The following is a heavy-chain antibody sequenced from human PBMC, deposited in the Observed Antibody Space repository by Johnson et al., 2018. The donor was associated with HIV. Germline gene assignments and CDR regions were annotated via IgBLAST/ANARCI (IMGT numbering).Heavy chain of an antibody. D-gene: IGHD7-27*01. V-gene: IGHV3-23*04. CDR1: GFTFSSYA. CDR2: ISWNSGSI. Sequence: VQLVESGGGLVQPGGSLRLSCAASGFTFSSYAMSWVRQAPGKGLEWVSGISWNSGSIGYADSVKGRFTISRDNSKNTLYLQMNSLRAEDTAVYYCARAIGNWDAFDIWGQGTMVTVSS. CDR3: ARAIGNWDAFDI. J-gene: IGHJ3*02.